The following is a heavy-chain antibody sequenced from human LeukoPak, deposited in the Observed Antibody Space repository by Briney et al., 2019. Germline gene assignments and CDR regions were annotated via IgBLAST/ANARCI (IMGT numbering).Heavy chain of an antibody. D-gene: IGHD3-3*01. V-gene: IGHV3-49*04. CDR1: GFTFSTAW. CDR2: IRSKAYGGTT. Sequence: GGSLRLSCAASGFTFSTAWMSWVRQAPGKGLEWVGFIRSKAYGGTTEYAASVKGRFTISRDDSKSIAYLQMNSLKTEDTAVYYCTRDVLSDFWSGYSPVDYWGQGTLVTVSS. J-gene: IGHJ4*02. CDR3: TRDVLSDFWSGYSPVDY.